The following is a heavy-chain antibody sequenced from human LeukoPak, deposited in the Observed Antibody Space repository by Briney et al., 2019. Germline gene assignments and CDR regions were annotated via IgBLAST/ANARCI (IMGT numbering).Heavy chain of an antibody. CDR2: ISGSGGGT. CDR3: AKGAYDYVELGYFDY. CDR1: GFTFSSYV. Sequence: GGSLRLSCAASGFTFSSYVMSWVRQAPGKGLEWVSTISGSGGGTYYADSVKGRFTISRDNSKNTLYLQMNSLRAEDTAVYYCAKGAYDYVELGYFDYWGQGTLVTVSS. D-gene: IGHD5-12*01. V-gene: IGHV3-23*01. J-gene: IGHJ4*02.